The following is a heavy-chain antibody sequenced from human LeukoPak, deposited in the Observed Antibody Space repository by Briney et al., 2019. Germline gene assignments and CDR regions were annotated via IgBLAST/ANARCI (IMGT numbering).Heavy chain of an antibody. D-gene: IGHD3-22*01. CDR2: ISAYNGNT. CDR1: GYTFTSYG. J-gene: IGHJ4*02. Sequence: ASVKVSCKASGYTFTSYGISWVRQAPGQGLEWMGWISAYNGNTNYAQKLQGRVTTTTDTSTSTAYMELRSLRSDDTAVYYCARDPHYYDSSGSLGFWGQGTLVTVSS. V-gene: IGHV1-18*01. CDR3: ARDPHYYDSSGSLGF.